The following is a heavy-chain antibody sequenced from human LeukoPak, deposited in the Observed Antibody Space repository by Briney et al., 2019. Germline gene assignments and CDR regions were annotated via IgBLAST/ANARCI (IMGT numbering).Heavy chain of an antibody. D-gene: IGHD5-18*01. V-gene: IGHV3-20*04. J-gene: IGHJ6*03. CDR3: ARVGPRGYSYGPLVYYMDV. CDR2: INWNGGST. CDR1: GFTFDDYG. Sequence: GGSLRLSCAASGFTFDDYGMSWVRQAPGKGLEWVSGINWNGGSTGYADSVKGRFTISRDNAKNSLYLQMNSLRAEDTALYYCARVGPRGYSYGPLVYYMDVWGKGTTVTVSS.